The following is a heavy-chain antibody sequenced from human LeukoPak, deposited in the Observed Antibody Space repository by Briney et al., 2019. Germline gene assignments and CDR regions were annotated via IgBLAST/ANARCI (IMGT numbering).Heavy chain of an antibody. V-gene: IGHV3-64*04. CDR1: GFTFSSYA. CDR2: ISGSGGST. CDR3: AKISSSSRGPLDY. D-gene: IGHD6-13*01. J-gene: IGHJ4*02. Sequence: GGSLRLSCSASGFTFSSYAMHWVRQAPGKGLEYVSAISGSGGSTYYADSVKGRFTISRDNSKNTLYLQMNSLRAEDTAVYYCAKISSSSRGPLDYWGQGTLVTVSS.